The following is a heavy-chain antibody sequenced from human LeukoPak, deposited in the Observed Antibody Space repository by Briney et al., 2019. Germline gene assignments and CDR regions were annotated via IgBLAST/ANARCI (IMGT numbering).Heavy chain of an antibody. CDR3: ARLYSSSWYFDS. J-gene: IGHJ4*02. V-gene: IGHV4-59*01. CDR1: GGSISSYY. Sequence: SETLSLTCTVSGGSISSYYWSWIRQPPGKGLEWIGYTYYSGSTNYNPSLKSRVTISVDTSKNQFSLKLSSVTAADTAVYYCARLYSSSWYFDSWGQGTLVAVSS. CDR2: TYYSGST. D-gene: IGHD6-13*01.